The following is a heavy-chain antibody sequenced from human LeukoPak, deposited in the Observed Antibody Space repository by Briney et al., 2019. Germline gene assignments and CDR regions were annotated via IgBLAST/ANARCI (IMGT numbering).Heavy chain of an antibody. D-gene: IGHD4-23*01. CDR3: ARGRVYGGNFDY. V-gene: IGHV4-59*01. Sequence: SETLSLTCTVSGDSISNYYWSWIRQPPRKGLECIGYIYYSGSTNYNPSLKSRVTISVDTSKNQFSLKLSSVTAADTAVYYCARGRVYGGNFDYWGQGTLVTVSS. J-gene: IGHJ4*02. CDR2: IYYSGST. CDR1: GDSISNYY.